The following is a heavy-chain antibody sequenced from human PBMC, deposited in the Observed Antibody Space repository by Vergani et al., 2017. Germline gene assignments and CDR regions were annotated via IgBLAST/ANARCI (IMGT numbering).Heavy chain of an antibody. CDR1: GFSFPGYA. V-gene: IGHV3-23*01. CDR3: AREMSNEGFDY. Sequence: EVQLLESGGGLVQPGGSLRLSCEASGFSFPGYAMSWVRQAPGKGLEWVSSVSGSSATPYYADSVKGRFIISRDNSKNTLHLQMSSLKVEDTGVYYCAREMSNEGFDYWGQGTRVTVS. CDR2: VSGSSATP. J-gene: IGHJ4*02. D-gene: IGHD4-11*01.